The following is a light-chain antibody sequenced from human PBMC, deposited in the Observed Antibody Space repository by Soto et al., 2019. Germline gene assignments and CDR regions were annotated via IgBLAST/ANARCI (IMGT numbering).Light chain of an antibody. V-gene: IGKV4-1*01. CDR1: QSVLYSSNNKNY. Sequence: IVRTQSPDSLAVSLGERATINCKSIQSVLYSSNNKNYLAWYQQKPGQPPKLLISWASTRESGVPERFSGSGYGTDLTITISSMQAEDVEVYYCQQYFSSPLTFGGGTKVDIK. CDR2: WAS. J-gene: IGKJ4*01. CDR3: QQYFSSPLT.